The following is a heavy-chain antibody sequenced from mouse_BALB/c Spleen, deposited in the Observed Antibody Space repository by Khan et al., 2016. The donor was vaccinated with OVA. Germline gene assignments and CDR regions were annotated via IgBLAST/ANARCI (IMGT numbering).Heavy chain of an antibody. CDR2: ISSSGST. V-gene: IGHV3-2*02. CDR1: GYSITSDYA. D-gene: IGHD2-3*01. Sequence: VQLKQSGPGLVKPSQSLSLTCTVTGYSITSDYAWNWIRQFPGNKLEWMGYISSSGSTNYNPALKSRISITRDTSKNQFFLQLNSVTTEDTATYYCARDGSRYNYAMDYWGQRTSVTVSS. J-gene: IGHJ4*01. CDR3: ARDGSRYNYAMDY.